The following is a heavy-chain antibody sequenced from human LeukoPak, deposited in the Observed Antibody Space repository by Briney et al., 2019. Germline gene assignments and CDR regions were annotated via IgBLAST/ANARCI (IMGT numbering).Heavy chain of an antibody. CDR3: AREAAVAGTVFDY. J-gene: IGHJ4*02. V-gene: IGHV3-11*01. CDR2: ISSSGSTI. D-gene: IGHD6-19*01. Sequence: PGGSLRLSCAASGFTFSDYYMSWIRQAPGKGLEWVSYISSSGSTIYYADSVKDRFTISRDNAKNSLYLQMNSLRAEDTAVYYCAREAAVAGTVFDYWGQGTLVTVSS. CDR1: GFTFSDYY.